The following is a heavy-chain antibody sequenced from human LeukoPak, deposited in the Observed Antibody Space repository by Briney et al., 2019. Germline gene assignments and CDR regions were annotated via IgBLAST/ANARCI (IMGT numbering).Heavy chain of an antibody. J-gene: IGHJ6*02. CDR3: ARDAYSGSYYSYYGMDV. CDR1: GYTFTGYY. V-gene: IGHV1-2*04. D-gene: IGHD1-26*01. CDR2: INPNSGGT. Sequence: ASVNVSCKASGYTFTGYYMHWVRQAPGQGLEWKGWINPNSGGTNYAQKFQGWVTMTRDTSISTAYMELSRLRSDDTAVYYCARDAYSGSYYSYYGMDVWGQGTTVTVSS.